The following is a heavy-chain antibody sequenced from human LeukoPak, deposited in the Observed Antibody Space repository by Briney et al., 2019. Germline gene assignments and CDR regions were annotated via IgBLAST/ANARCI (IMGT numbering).Heavy chain of an antibody. V-gene: IGHV3-48*01. D-gene: IGHD1-1*01. Sequence: GGSLRLSCTASGFPFIEYSMNWVRQVPGEGLEWISYIGIDSGNTKYADSVRGRFTISADKAKSSLYLQMNSLRVEDTAVYYCARDHNYAFDNWGQGTLVSVAS. CDR3: ARDHNYAFDN. J-gene: IGHJ4*02. CDR2: IGIDSGNT. CDR1: GFPFIEYS.